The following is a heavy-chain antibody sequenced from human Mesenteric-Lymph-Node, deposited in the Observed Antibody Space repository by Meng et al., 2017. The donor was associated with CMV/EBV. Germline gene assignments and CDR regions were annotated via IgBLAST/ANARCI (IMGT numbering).Heavy chain of an antibody. CDR3: ARSKSSRAYYYDSSGPLAY. V-gene: IGHV3-30-3*01. D-gene: IGHD3-22*01. CDR2: ISYDGSNK. CDR1: GFTFSSYA. Sequence: GESLKISCAASGFTFSSYAMSWVRQAPGKGLEWVAVISYDGSNKYYADSVKGRFTISRDNSKNTLYLQMNSLRAEDTAVYYCARSKSSRAYYYDSSGPLAYWGQGTLVTVSS. J-gene: IGHJ4*02.